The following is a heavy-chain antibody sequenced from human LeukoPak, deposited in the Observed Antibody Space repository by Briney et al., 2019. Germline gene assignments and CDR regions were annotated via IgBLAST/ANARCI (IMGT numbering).Heavy chain of an antibody. J-gene: IGHJ4*02. D-gene: IGHD3-22*01. Sequence: GGSLRLSCAASGFTFSSYDMHWVRQAPGKGLEWVAVISYDGSNKYYADSVKGRFTISRDNSKNTLYLQMNSLRAEDTAVYYCAKGKRYYYDSSGYYYSPFDYWGQGTLVTVSS. V-gene: IGHV3-30*18. CDR3: AKGKRYYYDSSGYYYSPFDY. CDR2: ISYDGSNK. CDR1: GFTFSSYD.